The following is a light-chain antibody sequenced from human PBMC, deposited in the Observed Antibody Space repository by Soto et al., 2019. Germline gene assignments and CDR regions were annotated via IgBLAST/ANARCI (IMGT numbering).Light chain of an antibody. CDR3: QSYDNSPSGGYV. V-gene: IGLV1-40*01. CDR1: SSNIGAGYD. J-gene: IGLJ1*01. CDR2: GYS. Sequence: QSVLTQPPSVSGAPGQRVTISCTGSSSNIGAGYDVHWYQQLPGTAPKLLIFGYSTRPSGVPDRFSGSKSGTSASLAITWLQAEDEADYYCQSYDNSPSGGYVFGSGTKVTVL.